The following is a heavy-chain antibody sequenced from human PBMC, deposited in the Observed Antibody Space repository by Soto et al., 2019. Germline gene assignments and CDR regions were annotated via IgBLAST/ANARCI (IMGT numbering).Heavy chain of an antibody. V-gene: IGHV1-2*02. CDR1: GYTFTGYY. D-gene: IGHD6-6*01. CDR2: INPNSGGT. CDR3: ARGGYIAARPRWPSNY. Sequence: QVQLVQSGAEVKKPGASVKVSCKASGYTFTGYYMHWVRQASGQGLEWMGWINPNSGGTNYAQKFQGRVTMTRDTSISTAYMELSRLRSDDTAVYYCARGGYIAARPRWPSNYWGQGTLVTVSS. J-gene: IGHJ4*02.